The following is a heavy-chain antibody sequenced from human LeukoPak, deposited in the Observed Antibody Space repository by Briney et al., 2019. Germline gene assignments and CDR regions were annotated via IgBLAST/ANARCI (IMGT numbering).Heavy chain of an antibody. CDR2: INSDGSST. Sequence: GGSLRLSCAASGFTFSSYWMHWVRQAPGKGLMWVSRINSDGSSTSYADSVKGRFTISRDNAKNTLYLQMNSLRAEDTAVYYCARDIAAAGLNWFDPWGQGTLVTVSS. J-gene: IGHJ5*02. CDR1: GFTFSSYW. CDR3: ARDIAAAGLNWFDP. V-gene: IGHV3-74*01. D-gene: IGHD6-13*01.